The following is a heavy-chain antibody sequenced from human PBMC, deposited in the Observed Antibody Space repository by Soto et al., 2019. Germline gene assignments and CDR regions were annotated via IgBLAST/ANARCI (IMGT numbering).Heavy chain of an antibody. V-gene: IGHV3-33*01. D-gene: IGHD1-26*01. CDR2: IWYDGSNK. CDR1: GFTFSSYG. J-gene: IGHJ4*02. CDR3: ARDLEARRAFDY. Sequence: QVQLVESGGGVVQPGRSLRLSCAASGFTFSSYGMHWVRQAPGKGLEWVAVIWYDGSNKYYADSVKGRFTISRDNSKNTLYLQMNSLRAEDTAVYYCARDLEARRAFDYWGQGTLVTVSS.